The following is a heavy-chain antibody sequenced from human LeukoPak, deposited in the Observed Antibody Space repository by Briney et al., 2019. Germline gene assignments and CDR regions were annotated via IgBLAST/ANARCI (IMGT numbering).Heavy chain of an antibody. CDR2: ISGSGGST. J-gene: IGHJ3*02. V-gene: IGHV3-23*01. CDR3: AKGQPLIIQLNPGDDAFDI. CDR1: GFTFSSYA. Sequence: PGGSLRLSCAASGFTFSSYAMSWVGQAPGKGLEWVSAISGSGGSTYYADSVKGRFTISRDNSKNTLYLQMNSLRAEDTAVYYCAKGQPLIIQLNPGDDAFDIWGQGTMVTVSS. D-gene: IGHD5-18*01.